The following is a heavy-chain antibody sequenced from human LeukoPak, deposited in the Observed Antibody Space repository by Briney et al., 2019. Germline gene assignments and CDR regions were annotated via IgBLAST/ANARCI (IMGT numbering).Heavy chain of an antibody. Sequence: SVKVSCKASGGTFSSYAIGWVRQAPGQGLEWMGRIIPILGIANYAQKFQGRVTITADKSTSTAYMELSSLRSEDTAVYYCARMPTDCSSTSCYYYYYYYGMDVWGQGTTVTVSS. CDR2: IIPILGIA. CDR1: GGTFSSYA. V-gene: IGHV1-69*04. J-gene: IGHJ6*02. CDR3: ARMPTDCSSTSCYYYYYYYGMDV. D-gene: IGHD2-2*01.